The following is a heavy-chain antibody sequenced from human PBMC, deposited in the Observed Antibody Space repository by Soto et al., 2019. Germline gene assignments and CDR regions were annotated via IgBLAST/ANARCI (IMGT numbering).Heavy chain of an antibody. V-gene: IGHV1-8*01. CDR3: ARGLEGYQLLPSLDP. CDR2: MNPNSGNT. CDR1: GYTFTSYD. D-gene: IGHD2-2*01. J-gene: IGHJ5*02. Sequence: QVQLVQSGAEVKKPGASVKVSCKASGYTFTSYDINWVRQATGQGVEWMGWMNPNSGNTGYAQKFQGRGNMTRNNSISTAYKELGSLRSEDTAVYYCARGLEGYQLLPSLDPWGQGTLVTVS.